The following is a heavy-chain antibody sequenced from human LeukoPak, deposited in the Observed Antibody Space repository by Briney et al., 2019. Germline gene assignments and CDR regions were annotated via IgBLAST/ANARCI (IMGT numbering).Heavy chain of an antibody. CDR1: GFTFSRYS. CDR3: AELGITMIGGV. Sequence: GGSLRLSCAASGFTFSRYSMNWVRQAPGKGLEWVSYISSSGSTIYYADSVKGRFTISRDNTKNSLYLQMNSLRAEDTAVYYCAELGITMIGGVWGKGTTVTISS. D-gene: IGHD3-10*02. CDR2: ISSSGSTI. J-gene: IGHJ6*04. V-gene: IGHV3-48*04.